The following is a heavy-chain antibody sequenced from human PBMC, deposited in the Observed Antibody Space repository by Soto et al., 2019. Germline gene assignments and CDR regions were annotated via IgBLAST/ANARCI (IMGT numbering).Heavy chain of an antibody. CDR1: GFIFNNYA. V-gene: IGHV1-18*04. Sequence: QVQLVQSGAEVKKPGASVKVSCKASGFIFNNYAISWVRQAPGQGLEWMGWISANSGNTNYAQKLQGRVTMTTDTSTSTAYMELRSLRSDDTAVYYCAKAGHYDSSCRDFWGQGTLVTVSS. CDR2: ISANSGNT. CDR3: AKAGHYDSSCRDF. J-gene: IGHJ4*02. D-gene: IGHD3-22*01.